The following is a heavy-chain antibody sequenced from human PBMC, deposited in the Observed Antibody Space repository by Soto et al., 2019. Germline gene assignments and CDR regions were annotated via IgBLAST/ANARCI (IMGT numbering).Heavy chain of an antibody. CDR3: ARDPITMVRGVHWYYYYGMDV. D-gene: IGHD3-10*01. CDR1: GFTFSDYY. Sequence: QVQLVESGGGLVKPGGSLRLSCAASGFTFSDYYMSWIRQAPGKGLEWVSYISSSGSTIYYADSVKGRFTISRDNAKNSLYLQMNSLRAEDTAVYYCARDPITMVRGVHWYYYYGMDVWGQGTTVTVSS. V-gene: IGHV3-11*01. J-gene: IGHJ6*02. CDR2: ISSSGSTI.